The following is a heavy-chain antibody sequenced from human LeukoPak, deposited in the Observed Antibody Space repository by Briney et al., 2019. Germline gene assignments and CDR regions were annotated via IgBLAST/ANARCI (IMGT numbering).Heavy chain of an antibody. D-gene: IGHD2-15*01. CDR2: IYTSGST. Sequence: SQTLSLTCTVSRGSISSGSHYWSRIRQPAGKGLEWIGRIYTSGSTNYNPSLKSRVTISVDTSKNQFSLKLSSVTAADTAVYYCARLVVVVAATRNTSYYYYYGMDVWGQGTMVTVSS. CDR1: RGSISSGSHY. CDR3: ARLVVVVAATRNTSYYYYYGMDV. J-gene: IGHJ6*02. V-gene: IGHV4-61*02.